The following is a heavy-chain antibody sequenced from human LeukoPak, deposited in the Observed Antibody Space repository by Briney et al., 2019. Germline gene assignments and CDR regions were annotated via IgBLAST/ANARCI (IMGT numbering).Heavy chain of an antibody. D-gene: IGHD4-17*01. CDR1: GGTFSNYA. Sequence: ASVKVSCKASGGTFSNYAISWVRQAPGQGLEWMGRILSIIGIANYAQKFQGRVTMPADKSTGTAYMELSSLRSEDTAVYYCARHSVTTGYYYYGMDVWGQGTTVTVSS. V-gene: IGHV1-69*04. CDR3: ARHSVTTGYYYYGMDV. J-gene: IGHJ6*02. CDR2: ILSIIGIA.